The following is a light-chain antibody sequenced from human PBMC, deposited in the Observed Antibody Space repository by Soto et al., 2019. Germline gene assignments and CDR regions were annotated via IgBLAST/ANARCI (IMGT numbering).Light chain of an antibody. CDR3: QQYDDWLRLT. CDR1: QSVSRN. J-gene: IGKJ4*01. Sequence: ETVMTQSPATLAVSPGERATLSCRASQSVSRNLAWYQQKPGQAPRLLIYGGSSRATGIPARFSGSGSGTEFNLTISSLQSEDFAVYFCQQYDDWLRLTFGGGTKVDI. CDR2: GGS. V-gene: IGKV3D-15*01.